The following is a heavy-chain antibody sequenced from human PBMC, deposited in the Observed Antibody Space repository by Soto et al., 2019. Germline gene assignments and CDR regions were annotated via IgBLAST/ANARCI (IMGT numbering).Heavy chain of an antibody. J-gene: IGHJ5*02. D-gene: IGHD6-6*01. CDR1: GFSFTGYY. CDR3: AKDLTRQLAYWLDP. Sequence: ASVKVSCKASGFSFTGYYIHWLRQAPGQGLEWMGWINAHSGGTEYAQKFQGRVTLTRDTSIATAYLTLTSLTSDDTALYYCAKDLTRQLAYWLDPWGQGTQVTVPQ. V-gene: IGHV1-2*02. CDR2: INAHSGGT.